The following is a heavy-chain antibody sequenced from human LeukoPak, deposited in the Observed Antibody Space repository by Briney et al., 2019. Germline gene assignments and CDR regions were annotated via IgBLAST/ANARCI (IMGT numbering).Heavy chain of an antibody. V-gene: IGHV3-33*01. CDR3: VRVVTASNTDPAFDI. D-gene: IGHD2-21*02. CDR2: IWYDGRNK. CDR1: GFSFSSYG. Sequence: GGSLRLSCAASGFSFSSYGMHWVRQAPGKGLEWVAVIWYDGRNKHYADSVKGRFTTSRDNSKNTLYLQMNSLRAEDTAVYYCVRVVTASNTDPAFDIWGQGTMVTVSS. J-gene: IGHJ3*02.